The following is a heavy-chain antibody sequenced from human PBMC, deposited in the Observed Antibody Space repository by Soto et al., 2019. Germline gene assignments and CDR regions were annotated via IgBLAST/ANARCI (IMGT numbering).Heavy chain of an antibody. CDR1: GYTFTSYA. CDR2: ISAYNGNT. D-gene: IGHD5-12*01. J-gene: IGHJ4*02. CDR3: ARDLVPGYTGFSDY. Sequence: ASVKVSCEASGYTFTSYAMHWVRQAPGQGLEWMGWISAYNGNTNFAQKLQGRVSLTTDTSSTTAYMELGSLTSDDTAVYYCARDLVPGYTGFSDYWGQGTLVTVSS. V-gene: IGHV1-18*01.